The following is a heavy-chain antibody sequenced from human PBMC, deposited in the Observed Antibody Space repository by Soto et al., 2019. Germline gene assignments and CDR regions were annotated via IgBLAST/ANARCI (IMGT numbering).Heavy chain of an antibody. CDR1: GFTFSDHW. CDR3: VKSMDV. J-gene: IGHJ6*02. V-gene: IGHV3-7*05. Sequence: GGSLRLSCAASGFTFSDHWMTWVRQAPGKGLEWVANIGQDGSEKYYLASVKGRFTISRDNAQSSLSLQMNSLRAEDTALYYCVKSMDVWGQGTTVTVSS. CDR2: IGQDGSEK.